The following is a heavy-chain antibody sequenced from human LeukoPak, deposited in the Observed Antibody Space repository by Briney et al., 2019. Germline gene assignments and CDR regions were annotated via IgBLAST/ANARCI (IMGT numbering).Heavy chain of an antibody. D-gene: IGHD3-10*01. Sequence: GESLKISCKGSGYSFTNYWIGWVRQMPGKSLEWMGIIYPGDSNTRYSPSFQGQVTISADKSISTAHLQWSSLKASDTAMYYCARLGTLVRGVDYGMDVWGQGTTVTVSS. J-gene: IGHJ6*02. V-gene: IGHV5-51*01. CDR2: IYPGDSNT. CDR3: ARLGTLVRGVDYGMDV. CDR1: GYSFTNYW.